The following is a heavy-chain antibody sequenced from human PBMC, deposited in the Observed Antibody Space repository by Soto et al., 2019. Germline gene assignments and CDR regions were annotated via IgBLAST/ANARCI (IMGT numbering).Heavy chain of an antibody. Sequence: QVQLQESGPGLVKPSETLSLTCTVSGGSVSSDDCYWSWIRQPPGKGLEWIGYIYYSGSTYYNPSLQSRVTISVDTSKNQLSLRLSSVTAADTAVYYCALGEGAAVTDFDYWGQGTLVTVSS. CDR3: ALGEGAAVTDFDY. CDR1: GGSVSSDDCY. CDR2: IYYSGST. D-gene: IGHD3-10*01. J-gene: IGHJ4*02. V-gene: IGHV4-30-4*01.